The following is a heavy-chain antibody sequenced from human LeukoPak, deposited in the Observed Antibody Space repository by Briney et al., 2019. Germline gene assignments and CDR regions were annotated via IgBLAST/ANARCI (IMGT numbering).Heavy chain of an antibody. Sequence: KTSETLSLTCAVYGGSFSGYNWNWIRQPPGKGLEWIGEINHSGSTNYNPSLKSRVTISVDTSKNQSSLNLSSVTAADTAVYYCARRRIAVAGSWIDYWGQGTLVTVSS. V-gene: IGHV4-34*01. CDR1: GGSFSGYN. CDR2: INHSGST. J-gene: IGHJ4*02. D-gene: IGHD6-19*01. CDR3: ARRRIAVAGSWIDY.